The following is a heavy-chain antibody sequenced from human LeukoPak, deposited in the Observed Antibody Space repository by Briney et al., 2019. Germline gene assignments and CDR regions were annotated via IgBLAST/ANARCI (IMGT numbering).Heavy chain of an antibody. J-gene: IGHJ4*02. D-gene: IGHD3-3*02. CDR3: AKDLALIFDY. CDR1: GFTFSSHS. V-gene: IGHV3-30*18. Sequence: GGSLRLSCAASGFTFSSHSMSWVRQAPGKGLEWVAVISYDGSNKYYADSVKGRFTISRDNSKNTLYLQMNSLRAEDTAVYYCAKDLALIFDYWGQGTLVTVSS. CDR2: ISYDGSNK.